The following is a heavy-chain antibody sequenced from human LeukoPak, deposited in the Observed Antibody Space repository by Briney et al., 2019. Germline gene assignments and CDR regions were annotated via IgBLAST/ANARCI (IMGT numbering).Heavy chain of an antibody. V-gene: IGHV1-18*01. CDR1: GYTFTSYG. CDR3: ARGLIAATTWYYYYGMDV. CDR2: ISAYNGNT. Sequence: ASVKVSCKASGYTFTSYGISWVRQAPGQGLEWMGWISAYNGNTNYAQKLQGRVTMTTDTSTSTAYMELRSLRSDDTAVYYCARGLIAATTWYYYYGMDVWGQGTTVTVSS. J-gene: IGHJ6*02. D-gene: IGHD2-15*01.